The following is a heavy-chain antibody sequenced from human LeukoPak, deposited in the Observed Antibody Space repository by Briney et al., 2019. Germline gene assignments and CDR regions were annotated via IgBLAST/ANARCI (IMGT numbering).Heavy chain of an antibody. D-gene: IGHD6-6*01. CDR1: GFTFDDYG. J-gene: IGHJ6*03. CDR2: INWNGGST. V-gene: IGHV3-20*04. CDR3: ARVDSSSSNYYYYYYMDV. Sequence: GGSLRLSCAASGFTFDDYGMSWVRQAPGKGLEWVSGINWNGGSTGYADSVKGRFTISRDNAKNSLYLQMNSLRAEDTALYYCARVDSSSSNYYYYYYMDVWGKGTTVTVSS.